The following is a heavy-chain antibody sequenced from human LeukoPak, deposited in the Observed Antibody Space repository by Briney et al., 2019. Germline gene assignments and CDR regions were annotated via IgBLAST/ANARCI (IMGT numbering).Heavy chain of an antibody. V-gene: IGHV4-61*02. CDR2: IYTSGST. Sequence: SQTLSLTCTVSGGSISSGSYYWSWIRQPAGKGLDWIGRIYTSGSTNYNPSLKSRVTMSVDTSKNQFSLKLSSVTAADTAVYYCARRSLAVADDYWGQGTLVTVSS. CDR3: ARRSLAVADDY. D-gene: IGHD6-19*01. CDR1: GGSISSGSYY. J-gene: IGHJ4*02.